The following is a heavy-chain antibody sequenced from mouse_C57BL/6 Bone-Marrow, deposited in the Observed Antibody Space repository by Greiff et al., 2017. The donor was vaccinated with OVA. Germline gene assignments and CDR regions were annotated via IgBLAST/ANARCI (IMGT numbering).Heavy chain of an antibody. CDR3: ARYGHYGSSYNYAMDY. CDR2: ISYSGST. J-gene: IGHJ4*01. D-gene: IGHD1-1*01. CDR1: GYSITSDY. Sequence: EVQRVESGPGLAKPSQTLSLPCSVTGYSITSDYWNWIRKFPGNKLEYMGYISYSGSTYYNPSLKRRISITRDTSKNQYYLQLNSVTTEDTATYYCARYGHYGSSYNYAMDYWGQGTSVTVSS. V-gene: IGHV3-8*01.